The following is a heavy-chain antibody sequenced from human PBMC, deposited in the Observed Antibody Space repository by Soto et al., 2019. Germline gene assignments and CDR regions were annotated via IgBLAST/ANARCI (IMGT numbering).Heavy chain of an antibody. D-gene: IGHD6-13*01. CDR2: IYPADSTT. Sequence: PGSCLKISCQASGYNITNYRIGSVRQMTRKGLEWMGIIYPADSTTRYSPSFQGQVTISADKSISTAYLQWSSLKASDTAIYYCAKHCRGSSCPPAGYWGQGTLVTVSS. CDR3: AKHCRGSSCPPAGY. CDR1: GYNITNYR. J-gene: IGHJ4*02. V-gene: IGHV5-51*01.